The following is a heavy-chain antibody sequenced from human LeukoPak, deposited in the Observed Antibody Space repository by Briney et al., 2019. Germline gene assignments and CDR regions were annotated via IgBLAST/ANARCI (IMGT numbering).Heavy chain of an antibody. Sequence: SVKVSCKASGGTFSSYAISWVRQAPGQGLEWMGGIIPIFGTANYAQKFQGRVTITADESTSTAYMELSSLRSEDTAVYYCARAPYCSGGSCHPRPFDYWGQGTLVTVSS. CDR2: IIPIFGTA. V-gene: IGHV1-69*13. CDR1: GGTFSSYA. CDR3: ARAPYCSGGSCHPRPFDY. J-gene: IGHJ4*02. D-gene: IGHD2-15*01.